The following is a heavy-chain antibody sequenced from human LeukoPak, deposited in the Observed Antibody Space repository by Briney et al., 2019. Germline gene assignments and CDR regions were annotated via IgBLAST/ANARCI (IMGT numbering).Heavy chain of an antibody. CDR1: GFTFSSYE. V-gene: IGHV3-48*03. CDR2: ITSSGSTI. CDR3: ARVGPWVNPDYYYYYMDV. D-gene: IGHD1-14*01. J-gene: IGHJ6*03. Sequence: GGSLRLSCAASGFTFSSYEMNWVRQAPGKGLEWVSYITSSGSTIYYADSVKGRFTISRDNAKNSLYLQMNSLRAEDTAVYYCARVGPWVNPDYYYYYMDVWGKGTTVTVSS.